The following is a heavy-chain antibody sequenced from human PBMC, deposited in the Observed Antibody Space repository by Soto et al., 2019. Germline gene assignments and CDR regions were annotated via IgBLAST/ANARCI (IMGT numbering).Heavy chain of an antibody. V-gene: IGHV1-8*01. J-gene: IGHJ5*02. CDR2: MNPNSGNT. Sequence: ASVKVSCKASGYTFTSYDSNWVRQATGQGLEWMGWMNPNSGNTGYAQKFQGRVTMTRNTSISTAYMELSSLRSEDTAVYYCARAVTIFGANWFDPWGQGTLVTVS. CDR1: GYTFTSYD. CDR3: ARAVTIFGANWFDP. D-gene: IGHD3-3*01.